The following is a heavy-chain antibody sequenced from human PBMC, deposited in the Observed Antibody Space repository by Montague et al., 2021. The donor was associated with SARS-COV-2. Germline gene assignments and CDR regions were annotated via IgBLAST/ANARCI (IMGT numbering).Heavy chain of an antibody. Sequence: SETLSLTCAVYGGPFSGYYWSWIRQPPGKGLEWIGEINHSGSTNYNPSLESRVTISVDTSKNQFSLKLSSVTAADTAAYYCARGSTVTHYWGQGTLVTVSS. CDR2: INHSGST. V-gene: IGHV4-34*01. D-gene: IGHD4-17*01. J-gene: IGHJ4*02. CDR1: GGPFSGYY. CDR3: ARGSTVTHY.